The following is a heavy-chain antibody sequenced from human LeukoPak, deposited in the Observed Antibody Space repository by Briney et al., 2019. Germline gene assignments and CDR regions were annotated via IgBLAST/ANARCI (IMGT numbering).Heavy chain of an antibody. CDR1: GFTVSSNS. Sequence: GGSLRLSCTVSGFTVSSNSMSWVRQAPGKGLEWVSFIYSDNTHHSDSVKGRFTISRDNSKITLYLQMNSLRAEDTAVYCCARRAGAYSHPYDYWGQGTLVTVSS. J-gene: IGHJ4*02. CDR3: ARRAGAYSHPYDY. CDR2: IYSDNT. V-gene: IGHV3-53*01. D-gene: IGHD4/OR15-4a*01.